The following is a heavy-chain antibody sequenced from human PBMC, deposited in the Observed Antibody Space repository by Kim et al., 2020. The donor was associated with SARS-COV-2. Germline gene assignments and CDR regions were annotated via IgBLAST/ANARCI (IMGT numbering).Heavy chain of an antibody. Sequence: YNPSIKSVVTISVDQSKNQFSVKLSSETAADTAVYYCARLIRFTYCYMDVWGKGTTVTVSS. CDR3: ARLIRFTYCYMDV. J-gene: IGHJ6*03. D-gene: IGHD3-3*01. V-gene: IGHV4-59*01.